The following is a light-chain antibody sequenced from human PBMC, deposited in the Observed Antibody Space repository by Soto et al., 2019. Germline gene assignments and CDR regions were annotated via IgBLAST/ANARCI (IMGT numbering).Light chain of an antibody. CDR3: QQYNNWPT. CDR2: GAS. V-gene: IGKV3-15*01. Sequence: EIVMTQSPATLSVSPGERATLSCRASQSVSSNLAWYQQKPGQAPRLLIYGASTRATGIPARFSGSGSGTESTLTTSRLQSEDFAVYYCQQYNNWPTFGPGTKVDIK. CDR1: QSVSSN. J-gene: IGKJ3*01.